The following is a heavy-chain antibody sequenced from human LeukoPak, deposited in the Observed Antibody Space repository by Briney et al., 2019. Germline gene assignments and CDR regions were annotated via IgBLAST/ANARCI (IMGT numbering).Heavy chain of an antibody. CDR3: ARQIRLDYYDSSGYYFDS. Sequence: PETLSLTCTVSGGSFNGYYWSWMRQSPGKGLESSGFISDSGVSNTSPSLKSRVTISLDTSKKQFSLKLRSVTAADTALYYCARQIRLDYYDSSGYYFDSWGQGTLVTVYS. V-gene: IGHV4-59*08. J-gene: IGHJ4*02. CDR2: ISDSGVS. CDR1: GGSFNGYY. D-gene: IGHD3-22*01.